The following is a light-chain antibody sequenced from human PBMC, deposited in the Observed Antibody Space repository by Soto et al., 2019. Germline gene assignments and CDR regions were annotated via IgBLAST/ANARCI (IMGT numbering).Light chain of an antibody. J-gene: IGKJ2*01. CDR2: GVS. CDR1: QSISGE. V-gene: IGKV3-15*01. Sequence: EIVMTQSPATLSVSPGERATLSCRASQSISGELAWYQQRPGQPPRLLIYGVSTRATGVPDRFSGSGSGSDFTVTISGLQSEDFAVYYCQQCHDWPLTFGQGTRLDI. CDR3: QQCHDWPLT.